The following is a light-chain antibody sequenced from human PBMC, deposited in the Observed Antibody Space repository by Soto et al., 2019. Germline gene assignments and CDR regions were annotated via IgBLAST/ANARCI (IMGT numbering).Light chain of an antibody. CDR3: CSYAGSSTVV. CDR2: EGS. V-gene: IGLV2-23*01. CDR1: SSDVGSYNL. Sequence: QSALTQPASVSGSPGQSITISCTGTSSDVGSYNLVSWYQQHPGKAPKLMIYEGSKRPSGVSNRFSGSKSGNTASLPISALQAEDEADYYCCSYAGSSTVVFGGGTK. J-gene: IGLJ2*01.